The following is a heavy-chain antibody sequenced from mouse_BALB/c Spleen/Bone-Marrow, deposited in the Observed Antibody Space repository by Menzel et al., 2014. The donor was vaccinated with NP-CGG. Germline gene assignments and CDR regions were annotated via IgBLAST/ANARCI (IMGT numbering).Heavy chain of an antibody. D-gene: IGHD2-3*01. CDR2: VDPETGGP. V-gene: IGHV1-15*01. Sequence: QVQLQQSGDELVRPGASVTLSCKASGYTFTDYEMHWVRQTPVHGLEWIGSVDPETGGPALNQKFKDKATLTADKSSTTAYMELRSLTSEDSAVYYCILDGFLSWFANWGQGTLVTVSA. J-gene: IGHJ3*01. CDR1: GYTFTDYE. CDR3: ILDGFLSWFAN.